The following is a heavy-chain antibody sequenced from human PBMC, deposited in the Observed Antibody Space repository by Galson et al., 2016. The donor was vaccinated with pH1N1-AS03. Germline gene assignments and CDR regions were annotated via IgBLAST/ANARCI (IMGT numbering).Heavy chain of an antibody. J-gene: IGHJ6*02. V-gene: IGHV1-3*01. D-gene: IGHD1-26*01. Sequence: SVKVSCKASGYTFISYVMHWVRQAPGQRLEWMGWINAGNGNTTYSQSFQGRVTITRDTSASKAYMELSSLRSEATAVHYCARGRGSYGMDVWGQGTTVTVSS. CDR2: INAGNGNT. CDR1: GYTFISYV. CDR3: ARGRGSYGMDV.